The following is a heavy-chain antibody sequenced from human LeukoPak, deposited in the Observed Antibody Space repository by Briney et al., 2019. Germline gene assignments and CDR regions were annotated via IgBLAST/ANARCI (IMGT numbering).Heavy chain of an antibody. CDR3: ARRGDYGDYHFDY. Sequence: ASVKVSCKASGYTFTKYSMHWVRQAPGQGLEWMGIINPRDGITSSAQRFQGRVTLTRDTSTSTVQMELSSLRSEDTAVYYRARRGDYGDYHFDYWGQGTLVTVSS. J-gene: IGHJ4*02. V-gene: IGHV1-46*01. D-gene: IGHD4-17*01. CDR1: GYTFTKYS. CDR2: INPRDGIT.